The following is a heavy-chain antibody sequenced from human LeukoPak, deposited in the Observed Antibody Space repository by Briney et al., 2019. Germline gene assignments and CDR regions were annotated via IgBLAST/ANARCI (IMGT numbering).Heavy chain of an antibody. J-gene: IGHJ4*02. D-gene: IGHD5-12*01. V-gene: IGHV3-74*01. CDR1: GFTFSSYW. CDR3: ARVHPDIVAAIPPY. Sequence: GGSLRLSCAASGFTFSSYWMHWVRQAPGKGLVWVSRINSDGSSTSYADSVKGRFTISRDNAKNTLYLQMNSLRAEDTAVYYCARVHPDIVAAIPPYWGQGTLVTVSS. CDR2: INSDGSST.